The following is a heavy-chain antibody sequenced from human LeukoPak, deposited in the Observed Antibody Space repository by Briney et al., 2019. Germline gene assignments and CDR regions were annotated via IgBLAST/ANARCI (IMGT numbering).Heavy chain of an antibody. V-gene: IGHV1-2*02. CDR3: ARDKRVGVAGSGAHDAFDI. CDR2: INPNSGGT. D-gene: IGHD3-10*01. CDR1: GYTFTGYY. Sequence: VASVKVSCKASGYTFTGYYIHWVRQAPGQGLEWMGWINPNSGGTNYAQKFQGRVTMTRDTSISTAYMELSRLRFDDTAVYYCARDKRVGVAGSGAHDAFDIWGQGTMVTVSS. J-gene: IGHJ3*02.